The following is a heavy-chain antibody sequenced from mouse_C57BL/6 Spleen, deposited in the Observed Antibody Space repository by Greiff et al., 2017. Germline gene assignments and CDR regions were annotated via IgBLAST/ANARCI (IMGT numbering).Heavy chain of an antibody. CDR3: ARRGYYFDY. V-gene: IGHV1-50*01. CDR1: GYTFTSYW. Sequence: QVQLQQPGAELVKPGASVKLSCKASGYTFTSYWMQWVKQRPGPGLEWIGEIDPSDSYTNYNQKFKGKATLTVDTSSSTAYMQLSSLTSEDSAVYYCARRGYYFDYWGQGTTLTVSS. CDR2: IDPSDSYT. J-gene: IGHJ2*01.